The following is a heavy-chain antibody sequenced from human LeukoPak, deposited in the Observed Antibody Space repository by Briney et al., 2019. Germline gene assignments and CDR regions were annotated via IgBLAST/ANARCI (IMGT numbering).Heavy chain of an antibody. Sequence: GGSLRLSCAASGFTFSDHHMSWIRQAPGKGLEWVSYISSSGGTMYYADSVKGRFTISRDNAKNSLYLQMNSLRAEDTAVYYCASFEDAFDYWGQGTLVTVSS. V-gene: IGHV3-11*04. CDR1: GFTFSDHH. J-gene: IGHJ4*02. CDR3: ASFEDAFDY. CDR2: ISSSGGTM.